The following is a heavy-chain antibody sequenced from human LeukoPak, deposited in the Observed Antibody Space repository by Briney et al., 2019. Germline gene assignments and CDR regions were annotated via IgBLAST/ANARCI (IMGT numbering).Heavy chain of an antibody. CDR2: IFPGDSDT. D-gene: IGHD6-19*01. V-gene: IGHV5-51*01. CDR1: GYTFTNRW. CDR3: ARLGEQWLANNWFDP. Sequence: GESLKISCKGSGYTFTNRWIGWVRQMPGKGLEWMGIIFPGDSDTRYSPSFQGQVTISADKSISTAYLQWSSLKASDTAMYYCARLGEQWLANNWFDPWGQGTLVTVSS. J-gene: IGHJ5*02.